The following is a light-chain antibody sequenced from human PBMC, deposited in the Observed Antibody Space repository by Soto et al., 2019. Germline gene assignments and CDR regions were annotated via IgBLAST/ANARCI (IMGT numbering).Light chain of an antibody. V-gene: IGKV1-8*01. CDR1: QGISNY. J-gene: IGKJ1*01. Sequence: AIRMTQSPSSFSASTGDRVTITCRASQGISNYLDWYQQKPGKAPKLLIYAASTLQSGVPSRFSGSGSGTDFTLTISYLQSEDYATYYCQQYYSYPRTFGQGTKVEI. CDR3: QQYYSYPRT. CDR2: AAS.